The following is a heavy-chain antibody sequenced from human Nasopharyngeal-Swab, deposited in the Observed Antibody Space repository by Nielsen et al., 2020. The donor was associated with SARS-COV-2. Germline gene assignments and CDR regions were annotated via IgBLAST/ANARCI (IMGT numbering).Heavy chain of an antibody. CDR3: AKYYGVYPYYSYYMDV. CDR1: GFTSRSYG. Sequence: GGTRRLSWAASGFTSRSYGMHGVRQAPGKGREWVSAISGSGGSTYYADSVKGRFTISRDNSKNTLYLQMNSLRAEDTAVYYCAKYYGVYPYYSYYMDVWGKGTTVTVSS. CDR2: ISGSGGST. D-gene: IGHD4-17*01. J-gene: IGHJ6*03. V-gene: IGHV3-23*01.